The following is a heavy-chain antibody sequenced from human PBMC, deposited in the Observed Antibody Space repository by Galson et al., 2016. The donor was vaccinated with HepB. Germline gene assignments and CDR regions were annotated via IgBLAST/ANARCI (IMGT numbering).Heavy chain of an antibody. Sequence: SVKVSCKASGYTFTVYYMHWVRQAPGQGLEWMGRINPNSGDTNFAQNFQGRVTMTRDTSISTASMELSRLRSDDTAVYYCARIGSNHNFDYWGQGTLVTVSS. CDR1: GYTFTVYY. D-gene: IGHD2-15*01. V-gene: IGHV1-2*06. CDR3: ARIGSNHNFDY. CDR2: INPNSGDT. J-gene: IGHJ4*02.